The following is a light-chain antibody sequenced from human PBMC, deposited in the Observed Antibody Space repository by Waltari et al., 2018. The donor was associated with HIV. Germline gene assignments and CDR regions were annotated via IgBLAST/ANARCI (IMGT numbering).Light chain of an antibody. CDR3: CSYAGSSTLI. CDR2: EVS. J-gene: IGLJ2*01. Sequence: HSALTQPASVSGSPGQSLTTPCPGPRRDDGSSNLVPWYQQHPGKVPKLIIYEVSKRPSGVSYRFSGSKSGDTASLTISGLQAEDEADYYCCSYAGSSTLIFGGGTKLTVL. V-gene: IGLV2-23*02. CDR1: RRDDGSSNL.